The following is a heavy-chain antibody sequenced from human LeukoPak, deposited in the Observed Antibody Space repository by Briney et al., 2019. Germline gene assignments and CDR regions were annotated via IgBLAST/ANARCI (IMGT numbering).Heavy chain of an antibody. CDR3: ATERVGDCSSTSCSSGLFDY. CDR1: GFTFSSYA. CDR2: ISGSGGST. V-gene: IGHV3-23*01. J-gene: IGHJ4*02. D-gene: IGHD2-2*01. Sequence: GESLRLSCAASGFTFSSYAMGWVRQAPGKGLEWVSAISGSGGSTYYADSVKGRFTISRDNSKNTLYLQMNSLRAEDTAVYYCATERVGDCSSTSCSSGLFDYWGQGTLVTVSS.